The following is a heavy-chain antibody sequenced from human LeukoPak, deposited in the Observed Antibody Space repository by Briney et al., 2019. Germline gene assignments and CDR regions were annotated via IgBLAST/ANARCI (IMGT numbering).Heavy chain of an antibody. J-gene: IGHJ4*02. D-gene: IGHD3-16*02. CDR1: GGSISSSSYY. V-gene: IGHV4-39*07. CDR2: IYHSGST. CDR3: ARGRLNDYVWGSYRSVLDY. Sequence: PSETLSLTCTVSGGSISSSSYYWGWIRQPPGKGLEWIGSIYHSGSTYYNPSLKSRVTISVDTSKNQFSLKLSSVTAADTAVYYCARGRLNDYVWGSYRSVLDYWGQGTLVTVSS.